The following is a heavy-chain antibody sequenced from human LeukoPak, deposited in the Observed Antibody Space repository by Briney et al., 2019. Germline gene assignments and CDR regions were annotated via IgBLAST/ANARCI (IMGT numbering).Heavy chain of an antibody. CDR3: ARVGATVLFGVQY. V-gene: IGHV3-21*01. CDR2: ISSSSSYI. J-gene: IGHJ4*02. CDR1: GFTFSSYS. D-gene: IGHD1-26*01. Sequence: PGGSLRLSCAASGFTFSSYSMNWVRQAPGKGLEWVSSISSSSSYIYYADSVKGRFTISRDNAKNSLYPQMNSLRAEDTAVYYCARVGATVLFGVQYWGQGTLVTVPS.